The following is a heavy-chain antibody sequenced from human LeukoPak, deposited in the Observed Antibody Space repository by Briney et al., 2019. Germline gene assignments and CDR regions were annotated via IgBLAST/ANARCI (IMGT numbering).Heavy chain of an antibody. CDR2: IRYDGSNK. J-gene: IGHJ4*02. Sequence: GGSLRLSCAASGFTFNSYGMHWVRQAPGKGLEWVAFIRYDGSNKNYADSVKGRFTISRDNSKNTLYLQMNSLRAEDTAVYYCAKGVGTSGRFDYWGQGTLVTVSS. CDR1: GFTFNSYG. D-gene: IGHD4-23*01. V-gene: IGHV3-30*02. CDR3: AKGVGTSGRFDY.